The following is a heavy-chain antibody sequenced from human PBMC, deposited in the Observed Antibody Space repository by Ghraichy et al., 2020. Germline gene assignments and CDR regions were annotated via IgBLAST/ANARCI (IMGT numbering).Heavy chain of an antibody. V-gene: IGHV3-7*01. CDR3: ARDLACSGGSCYGAMFDY. J-gene: IGHJ4*02. D-gene: IGHD2-15*01. CDR2: IKQDGSEK. CDR1: GFTFSSYW. Sequence: GGSLRLSCAASGFTFSSYWMSWVRQAPGKGLEWVANIKQDGSEKYFVDSVKGRFTISRDNAKNSLSLQMNSLRAEDTAVYYCARDLACSGGSCYGAMFDYWGQGTLVTVSS.